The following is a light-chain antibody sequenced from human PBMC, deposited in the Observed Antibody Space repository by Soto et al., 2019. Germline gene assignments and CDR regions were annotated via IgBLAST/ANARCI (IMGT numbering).Light chain of an antibody. J-gene: IGKJ4*01. V-gene: IGKV3-20*01. CDR1: QSVSSNY. CDR3: QQYDRPPLT. CDR2: GAS. Sequence: EIVLTQSPGTLSLSPGARATLSCRASQSVSSNYLAWYQQRPGQAPRLLIHGASTRATGIPDRLSGSGSGTDFTLTINRLEPEDFAVYYCQQYDRPPLTFGGGTKVEIK.